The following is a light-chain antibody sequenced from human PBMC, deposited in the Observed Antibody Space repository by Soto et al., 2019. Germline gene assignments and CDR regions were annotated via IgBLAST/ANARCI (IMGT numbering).Light chain of an antibody. CDR1: QSLRDSH. CDR2: GAS. J-gene: IGKJ4*01. Sequence: ETVVTQSPGTLSLSPGERATLYCRASQSLRDSHVAWYQQRPGKAPRLLIYGASTRASGISDRFSGSGSGTDLTLTISRLESGDSSGYYCQQYDRSPRFGGGTKVEI. V-gene: IGKV3-20*01. CDR3: QQYDRSPR.